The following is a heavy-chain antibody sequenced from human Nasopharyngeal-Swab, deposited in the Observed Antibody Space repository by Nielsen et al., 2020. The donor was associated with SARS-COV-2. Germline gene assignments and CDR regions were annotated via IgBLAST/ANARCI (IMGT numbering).Heavy chain of an antibody. V-gene: IGHV4-34*01. D-gene: IGHD1-7*01. CDR2: INHSGST. CDR3: ARRTRYGITGTRGGFPV. Sequence: WLRQPPGKGLEWIGEINHSGSTNYNPSLKSRVTISVDTSKNQFSLKLSSVTAADTAVYYCARRTRYGITGTRGGFPVWGKGTTVTVSS. J-gene: IGHJ6*04.